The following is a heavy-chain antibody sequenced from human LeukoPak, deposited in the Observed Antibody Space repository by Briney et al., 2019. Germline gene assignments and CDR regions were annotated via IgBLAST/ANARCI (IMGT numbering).Heavy chain of an antibody. CDR1: GFTVSSNY. D-gene: IGHD3-22*01. V-gene: IGHV3-53*01. CDR2: IYSGGST. Sequence: PGGSLRLSCAASGFTVSSNYMSWVRQAPGKGLEWVSVIYSGGSTYYADSVKGRLTISRDNSKNTLYLQMNSLRAEDTAVYYCARETYYYDSSGYRSAFDIWGQGTMVTVSS. J-gene: IGHJ3*02. CDR3: ARETYYYDSSGYRSAFDI.